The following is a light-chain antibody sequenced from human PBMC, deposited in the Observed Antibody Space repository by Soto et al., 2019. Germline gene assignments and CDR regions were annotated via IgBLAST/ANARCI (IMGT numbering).Light chain of an antibody. V-gene: IGLV2-14*01. Sequence: QSALIQPASVSGSPGQSITISCTGTSSDVGGSNYVSWYQHHPHRAPKLLIFEVSYRPSGVSDRFSGSKSGNTASLTISGLQAEDEADYYCCSYAGNLALFGGGTKVTVL. CDR2: EVS. J-gene: IGLJ2*01. CDR1: SSDVGGSNY. CDR3: CSYAGNLAL.